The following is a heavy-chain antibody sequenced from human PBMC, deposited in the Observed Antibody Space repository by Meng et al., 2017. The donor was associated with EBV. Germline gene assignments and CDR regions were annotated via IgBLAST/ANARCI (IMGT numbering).Heavy chain of an antibody. CDR1: GGPFRYYA. CDR3: ASESGRGYTPDY. CDR2: FLPRLGAP. J-gene: IGHJ4*02. V-gene: IGHV1-69*01. D-gene: IGHD3-10*01. Sequence: QVLVVKSAAEGTKPGSAVKVSCKTSGGPFRYYAISWVRQAPGQGLEWLGGFLPRLGAPNYAQKFHGRVKITADESTSTHYMDLSSLRSEDTAIYYCASESGRGYTPDYWGQGTLVTVSS.